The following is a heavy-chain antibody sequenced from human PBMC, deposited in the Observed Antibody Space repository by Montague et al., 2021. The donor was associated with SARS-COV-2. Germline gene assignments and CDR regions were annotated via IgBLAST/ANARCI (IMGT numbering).Heavy chain of an antibody. D-gene: IGHD2-21*02. CDR3: ARAYCGGDCYFYWYFDL. Sequence: CAISGDSVSSNIATWNWIRQSPSRGLEWLGRPYYRSKWYNDYAVSVKSRVIINPDTSNNQISLQLNSVTPEDTAVYYCARAYCGGDCYFYWYFDLWGRGTLVTVSS. J-gene: IGHJ2*01. CDR2: PYYRSKWYN. CDR1: GDSVSSNIAT. V-gene: IGHV6-1*01.